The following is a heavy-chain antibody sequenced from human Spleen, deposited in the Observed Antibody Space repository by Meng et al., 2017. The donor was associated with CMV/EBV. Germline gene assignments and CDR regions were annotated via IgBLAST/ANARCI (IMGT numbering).Heavy chain of an antibody. V-gene: IGHV3-74*01. Sequence: GGSLRLSCAASGFTFDDYAMHWVRQGPGKGLEWVSHIDSDGSIISYADSVKGRFTISRDNAKNTLYLQMNSLRAEDTAVYYCARDLHSYGSNYYYGMDVWGQGTTVTVSS. CDR1: GFTFDDYA. CDR2: IDSDGSII. CDR3: ARDLHSYGSNYYYGMDV. J-gene: IGHJ6*02. D-gene: IGHD5-18*01.